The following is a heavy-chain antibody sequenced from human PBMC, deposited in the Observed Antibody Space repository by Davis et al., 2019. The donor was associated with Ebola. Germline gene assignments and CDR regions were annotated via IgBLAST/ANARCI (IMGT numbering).Heavy chain of an antibody. CDR2: IYNSGST. D-gene: IGHD6-19*01. Sequence: SETLSLTCTVSGGSISSYYWSWIRQPPGKGLEWIGNIYNSGSTNYNPSLKSRVTISVDTSKIQFSLKLSSVTAADTAVYYCARDQEIAVAAYYFDYWGQGTLVTVSS. V-gene: IGHV4-4*08. CDR1: GGSISSYY. CDR3: ARDQEIAVAAYYFDY. J-gene: IGHJ4*02.